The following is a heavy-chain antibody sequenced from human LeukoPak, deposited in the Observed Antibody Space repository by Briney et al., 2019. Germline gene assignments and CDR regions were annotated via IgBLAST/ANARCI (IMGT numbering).Heavy chain of an antibody. J-gene: IGHJ1*01. V-gene: IGHV1-8*03. CDR1: GYTFTNYG. Sequence: GASVKVSCKASGYTFTNYGISWVRQATGQGPEWMGWLNPNSGDTGYAQKFQGRVTITRDTSISTAYMELSSLRSEDTAVYYCARGVRSSWSGDEYFQYWGQGTLVIVSS. CDR3: ARGVRSSWSGDEYFQY. CDR2: LNPNSGDT. D-gene: IGHD6-13*01.